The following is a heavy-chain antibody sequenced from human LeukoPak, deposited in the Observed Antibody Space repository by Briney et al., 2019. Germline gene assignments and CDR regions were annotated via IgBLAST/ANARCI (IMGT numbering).Heavy chain of an antibody. CDR2: INHSGST. D-gene: IGHD6-19*01. CDR1: GGSFSGYY. J-gene: IGHJ4*02. Sequence: SETLSLTCAVYGGSFSGYYWSWIRQPPGKGLEWIGEINHSGSTNYNPSLKSRVTISVDTSKNQFSLKLSSVTAADTAVYYCARGRIAVAGTRDYFDYWGQGTLATVSS. CDR3: ARGRIAVAGTRDYFDY. V-gene: IGHV4-34*01.